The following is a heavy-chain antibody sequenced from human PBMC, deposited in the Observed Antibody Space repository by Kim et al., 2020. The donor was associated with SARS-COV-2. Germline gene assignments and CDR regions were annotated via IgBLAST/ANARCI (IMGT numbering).Heavy chain of an antibody. CDR3: ASSGFIAVAGQGGWFDP. J-gene: IGHJ5*02. D-gene: IGHD6-19*01. Sequence: SETLSLTCTVSGGSISSYYWSWIRQPPGKGLEWIGYIYYSGSTNYNPSLKSRVTISVDTSKNQFSLKLSSVTAADTAVYYCASSGFIAVAGQGGWFDPWGQGTLVTVSS. CDR2: IYYSGST. V-gene: IGHV4-59*01. CDR1: GGSISSYY.